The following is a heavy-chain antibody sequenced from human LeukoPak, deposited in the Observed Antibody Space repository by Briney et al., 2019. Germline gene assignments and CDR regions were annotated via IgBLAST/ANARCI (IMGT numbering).Heavy chain of an antibody. Sequence: PRGSLRLSCAASGFTFSTYGMSWVRQAPGKGLEWVSGISGSGRSTYYADSVKGRFTVSRDNSKDTLYLQMSSLRAEDMAVYYCAKLRTGGLRGGSFDYWGQGTLVTVSS. CDR3: AKLRTGGLRGGSFDY. CDR1: GFTFSTYG. V-gene: IGHV3-23*01. D-gene: IGHD3-16*01. CDR2: ISGSGRST. J-gene: IGHJ4*02.